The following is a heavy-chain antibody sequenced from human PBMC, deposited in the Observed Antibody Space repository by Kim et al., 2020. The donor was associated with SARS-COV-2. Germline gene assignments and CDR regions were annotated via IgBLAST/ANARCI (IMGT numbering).Heavy chain of an antibody. CDR2: IWCDGSNK. J-gene: IGHJ5*02. V-gene: IGHV3-33*01. CDR1: GFTFSGYG. CDR3: AALPPWFGATNWFDP. Sequence: GGSLRLSCAASGFTFSGYGMHWVRQAPGKGLEWVAGIWCDGSNKDYADSVKGRFTISRDNSKNTLYLQMNSLRAEDTAVYYCAALPPWFGATNWFDPWGQGTLVTVSS. D-gene: IGHD3-10*01.